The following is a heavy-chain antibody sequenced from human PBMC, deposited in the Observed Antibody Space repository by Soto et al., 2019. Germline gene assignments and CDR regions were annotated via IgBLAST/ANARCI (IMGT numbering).Heavy chain of an antibody. J-gene: IGHJ5*02. CDR2: ISYDGSNK. V-gene: IGHV3-30*18. CDR3: AKHGRSGGSCYLDP. D-gene: IGHD2-15*01. Sequence: QVPLVESGGGVVQPGRSLRLSCAASGFTFSSYGMHWVRQAPGKGLEWVAVISYDGSNKYYADSVKGRFTISRDNSKNTLYLQMNSLRAEDTAVYYCAKHGRSGGSCYLDPRGQGTLVTVSS. CDR1: GFTFSSYG.